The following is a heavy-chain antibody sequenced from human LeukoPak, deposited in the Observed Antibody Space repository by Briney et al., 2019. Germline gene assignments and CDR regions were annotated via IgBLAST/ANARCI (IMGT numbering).Heavy chain of an antibody. CDR1: GGSISSGGYY. V-gene: IGHV4-31*03. D-gene: IGHD7-27*01. J-gene: IGHJ4*02. Sequence: SETLSLTCTVSGGSISSGGYYWSWIRQHPGKGLEWIGYIYYSGSTYYNPSLKSRVTISVDTSKNQFSLKLSSVTAADTAVYYCARGEGPTNWLNSYHFDYWGQGTLVTVSS. CDR2: IYYSGST. CDR3: ARGEGPTNWLNSYHFDY.